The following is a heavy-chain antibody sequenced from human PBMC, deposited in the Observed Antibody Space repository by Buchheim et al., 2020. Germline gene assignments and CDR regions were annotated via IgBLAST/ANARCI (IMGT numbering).Heavy chain of an antibody. Sequence: QVQLVESGGGVVQPGRSLRLSCAASGFTFSSYAMHWVRQAPGKGLEWVAVISYDGSNKYYADSVKGRFTISRDNSKNTLYLQMNSLRAEDTAVYYCAREVDCGGDCYSGYFDYWGQGTL. J-gene: IGHJ4*02. D-gene: IGHD2-21*01. CDR2: ISYDGSNK. CDR1: GFTFSSYA. CDR3: AREVDCGGDCYSGYFDY. V-gene: IGHV3-30*04.